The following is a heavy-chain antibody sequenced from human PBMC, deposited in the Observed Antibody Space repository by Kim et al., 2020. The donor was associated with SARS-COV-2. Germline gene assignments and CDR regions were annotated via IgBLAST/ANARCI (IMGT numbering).Heavy chain of an antibody. CDR3: ARNFAYNWNLMGY. J-gene: IGHJ4*02. D-gene: IGHD1-20*01. V-gene: IGHV1-3*01. Sequence: YSQKFKGRGTITRDTSASTAYMELSSLRSEDTAVYYCARNFAYNWNLMGYWGQGTLVTVSS.